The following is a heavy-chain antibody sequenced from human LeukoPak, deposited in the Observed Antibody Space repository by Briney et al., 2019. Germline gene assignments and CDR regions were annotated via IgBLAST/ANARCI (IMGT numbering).Heavy chain of an antibody. CDR1: GFSLSGYW. Sequence: GGSLRLSCAAYGFSLSGYWMSWVRQAPGMGLEWVARLHADGNEKYFVHFVKGRFTVSRDNAKNSLYLQMNSLRVEDTAVYYCARGGYSFDYLGQGTLVTVSS. J-gene: IGHJ4*02. D-gene: IGHD5-12*01. V-gene: IGHV3-7*01. CDR2: LHADGNEK. CDR3: ARGGYSFDY.